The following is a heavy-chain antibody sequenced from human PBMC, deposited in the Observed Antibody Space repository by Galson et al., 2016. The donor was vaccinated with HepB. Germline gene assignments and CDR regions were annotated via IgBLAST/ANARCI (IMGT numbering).Heavy chain of an antibody. CDR1: GFTFSSYG. J-gene: IGHJ4*02. CDR3: AKEGPGLSLDPPPPYFDS. CDR2: ISFDGINR. V-gene: IGHV3-30*18. Sequence: SLRLSCAASGFTFSSYGMHWVRQAPGKGLEWVAVISFDGINRYYGDSVKGRFTISGDNSKNTLYLQMDGRRSEDTAVYYCAKEGPGLSLDPPPPYFDSWGQGTLVIVSS. D-gene: IGHD3-10*01.